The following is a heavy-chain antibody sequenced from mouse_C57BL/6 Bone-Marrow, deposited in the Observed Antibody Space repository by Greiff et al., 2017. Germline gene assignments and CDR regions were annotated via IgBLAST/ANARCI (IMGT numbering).Heavy chain of an antibody. Sequence: ESGPGLVKPSQSLSLTCYVTGYSITSGYYWNWIRQFPGNKLEWMGYISYDGSNNYNPSLKNRISITRDTSKNQFFLKLNSVTTEDTATYYCARGPAWFAYWGQGTLGTVSA. CDR2: ISYDGSN. J-gene: IGHJ3*01. V-gene: IGHV3-6*01. CDR1: GYSITSGYY. CDR3: ARGPAWFAY.